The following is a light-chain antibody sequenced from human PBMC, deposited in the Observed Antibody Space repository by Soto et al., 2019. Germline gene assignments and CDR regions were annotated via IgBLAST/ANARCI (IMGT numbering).Light chain of an antibody. CDR3: QQYSNWPRT. V-gene: IGKV3-15*01. CDR2: GAS. J-gene: IGKJ1*01. CDR1: QSVGSY. Sequence: ETVLTQSPATLSLSPGERATLSCRASQSVGSYLAWYQQKPGQAPRLLIYGASTRATGIPARFSGSGSGTEFTLTISSLQSEDFEVYYCQQYSNWPRTFGQGTKVDIK.